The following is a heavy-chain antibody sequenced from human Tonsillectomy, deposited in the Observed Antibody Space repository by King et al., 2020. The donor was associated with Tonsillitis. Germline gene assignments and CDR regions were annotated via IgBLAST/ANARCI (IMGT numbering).Heavy chain of an antibody. CDR1: GFTFSSYA. J-gene: IGHJ4*02. Sequence: VQLVESGGGLVQPGGSLRLSCAASGFTFSSYAMSWVRQAPGKGLEWVSGISGSGVSTYYADSVKGRFTISRDNSKNTLYLQMNSLRAEDTAVYYCAKDHGKGYWYNGVCYNFDDWGPGTLVTVSS. CDR2: ISGSGVST. D-gene: IGHD2-8*01. V-gene: IGHV3-23*04. CDR3: AKDHGKGYWYNGVCYNFDD.